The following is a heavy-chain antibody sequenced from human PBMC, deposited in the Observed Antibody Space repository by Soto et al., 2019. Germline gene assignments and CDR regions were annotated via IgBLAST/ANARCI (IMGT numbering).Heavy chain of an antibody. CDR1: GFTFSSYG. J-gene: IGHJ5*02. Sequence: GGSLRLSCAASGFTFSSYGMHWVRQAPGKGLEWVAVISYDGSNKYYADSVKGRFTIPRDNSKNTLYLQMNSLRAEDTAVYYCARDPGGQEDNWFDPWGQGTLVTVSS. CDR3: ARDPGGQEDNWFDP. V-gene: IGHV3-30*03. D-gene: IGHD6-25*01. CDR2: ISYDGSNK.